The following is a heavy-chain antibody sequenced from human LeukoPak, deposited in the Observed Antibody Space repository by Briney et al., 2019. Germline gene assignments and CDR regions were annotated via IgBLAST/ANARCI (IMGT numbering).Heavy chain of an antibody. CDR1: GGSFSGYY. J-gene: IGHJ3*02. CDR2: INHSGST. D-gene: IGHD2-21*02. V-gene: IGHV4-34*01. Sequence: PSETLSLTCAVYGGSFSGYYWSWIRQPPGKGLEWIGEINHSGSTNYNPSLKSRVTISVDTSKNQFSLKLSSVTAADTAVYYCARGEYCGGDCYQDQAHAFDIWGQGQWSPSLQ. CDR3: ARGEYCGGDCYQDQAHAFDI.